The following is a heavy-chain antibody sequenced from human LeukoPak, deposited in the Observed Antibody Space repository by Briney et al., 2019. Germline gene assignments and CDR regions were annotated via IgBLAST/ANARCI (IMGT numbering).Heavy chain of an antibody. D-gene: IGHD3-9*01. Sequence: PGGSLRLSCAASGFTFSSYAMHWVRQAPGKGLEWVAVISYDGSNKYYADSVKGRFTISRDNSKNTPYLQMNSLRAEDTAVYYCARESLTGYPFDYWGQGTLVTVSS. CDR2: ISYDGSNK. CDR1: GFTFSSYA. J-gene: IGHJ4*02. CDR3: ARESLTGYPFDY. V-gene: IGHV3-30*04.